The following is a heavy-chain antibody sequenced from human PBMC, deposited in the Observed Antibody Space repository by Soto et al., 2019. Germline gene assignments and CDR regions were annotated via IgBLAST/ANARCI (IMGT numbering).Heavy chain of an antibody. V-gene: IGHV4-39*01. CDR3: ARTHPSYYDFWSGYYTSTYYYYGMDV. J-gene: IGHJ6*02. Sequence: PSETLSLTCTVSGGSISSSSYYWGWIRQPPGKGLEWIGSIYYSGSTYYNPSLKSRVTISVDTSKNQFSLKLSSVTAADTAVYYCARTHPSYYDFWSGYYTSTYYYYGMDVWGQGTTVTVSS. CDR2: IYYSGST. CDR1: GGSISSSSYY. D-gene: IGHD3-3*01.